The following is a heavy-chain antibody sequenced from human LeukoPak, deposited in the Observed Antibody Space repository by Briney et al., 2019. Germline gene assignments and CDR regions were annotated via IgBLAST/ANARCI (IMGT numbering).Heavy chain of an antibody. D-gene: IGHD6-19*01. CDR3: ARGDSSGSKLTIDY. CDR1: GFTFSSYS. Sequence: GGSLRLSCAASGFTFSSYSMNWVRQAPGKGLEWVSYISSSSSTIYYADSVKGRFTISRDNAKNSLYLQMNSPRAEDTAVYYCARGDSSGSKLTIDYWGQGTLVTVSS. V-gene: IGHV3-48*01. CDR2: ISSSSSTI. J-gene: IGHJ4*02.